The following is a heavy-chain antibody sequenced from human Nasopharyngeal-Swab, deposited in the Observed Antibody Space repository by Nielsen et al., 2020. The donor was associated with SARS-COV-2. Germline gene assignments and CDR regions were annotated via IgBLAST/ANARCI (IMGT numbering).Heavy chain of an antibody. CDR3: AGAPKQVWSRDYFDT. Sequence: LSLTCAASGFAFSTYSMDWVRQAPGKGPEWVSSISSISSYTYYADSVKGRFTISRDNAKNSLYLQMNSLRAEDTAVYYCAGAPKQVWSRDYFDTWGQGMLVTVSS. CDR1: GFAFSTYS. CDR2: ISSISSYT. D-gene: IGHD5-18*01. J-gene: IGHJ4*02. V-gene: IGHV3-21*01.